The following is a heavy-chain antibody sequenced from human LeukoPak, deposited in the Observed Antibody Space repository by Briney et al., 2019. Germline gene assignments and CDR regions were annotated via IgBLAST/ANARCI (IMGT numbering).Heavy chain of an antibody. CDR1: GGSFSGYY. V-gene: IGHV4-34*01. CDR3: ARGRGITIFGVVIKSGMDV. Sequence: SETLSLTCAVYGGSFSGYYWSWIRQPPGKGLEWIGEINHSGSTNYNPSLKSRVTISVDTSKNQFSRKLSSVTAADTAVYYCARGRGITIFGVVIKSGMDVWGQGTTVTVSS. D-gene: IGHD3-3*01. CDR2: INHSGST. J-gene: IGHJ6*02.